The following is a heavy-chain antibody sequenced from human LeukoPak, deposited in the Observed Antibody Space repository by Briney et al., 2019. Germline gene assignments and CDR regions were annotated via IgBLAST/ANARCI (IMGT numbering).Heavy chain of an antibody. CDR1: GGSFSGYY. V-gene: IGHV4-34*01. J-gene: IGHJ5*02. D-gene: IGHD6-13*01. CDR3: ARVGSSSWYRRWFDP. Sequence: SETLSLTCAVYGGSFSGYYWSWIRQPPGKGLEWIGEINHSGSTNYNPPLKSRVTISVDTSKNQFSLKLSSVTAADTAVYYCARVGSSSWYRRWFDPWGQGTLVTVSS. CDR2: INHSGST.